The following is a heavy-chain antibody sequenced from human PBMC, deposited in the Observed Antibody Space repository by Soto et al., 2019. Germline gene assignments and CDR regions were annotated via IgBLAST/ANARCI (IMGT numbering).Heavy chain of an antibody. CDR3: ARLTMIVVVDY. D-gene: IGHD3-22*01. CDR2: IYYTGST. J-gene: IGHJ4*02. Sequence: SETLSLTCTVSGGSVSTSSYYWSWIRQPPGKGLELIGYIYYTGSTNYNPSLKSRVTLSVDTSKNQFSLKLTSVTAADTAVYYCARLTMIVVVDYRGQGTPVTVSS. CDR1: GGSVSTSSYY. V-gene: IGHV4-61*01.